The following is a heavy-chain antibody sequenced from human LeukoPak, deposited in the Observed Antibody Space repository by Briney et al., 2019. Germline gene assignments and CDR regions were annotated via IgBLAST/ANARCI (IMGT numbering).Heavy chain of an antibody. CDR1: GGSISSSSYY. D-gene: IGHD2-21*01. CDR3: ARFNRYCGGDCYSFDY. CDR2: IYYSGST. Sequence: SETLPLTCTVSGGSISSSSYYWGWIRQPPGKGPEWIGSIYYSGSTYYNPSLKSRVTISVDTSKNQFSLKLSSVTAADTAVYYCARFNRYCGGDCYSFDYWGQGTLVTVSS. V-gene: IGHV4-39*01. J-gene: IGHJ4*02.